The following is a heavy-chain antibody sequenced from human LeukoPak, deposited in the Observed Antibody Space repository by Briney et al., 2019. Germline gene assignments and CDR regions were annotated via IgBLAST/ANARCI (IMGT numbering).Heavy chain of an antibody. CDR3: ARGVVEMLYFDY. V-gene: IGHV1-69*04. D-gene: IGHD2-21*01. J-gene: IGHJ4*02. CDR1: GGTFSSYA. CDR2: IIPILGIA. Sequence: GASVKVSCKASGGTFSSYAISWVRQAPGQGLEWMGRIIPILGIANYAQKFQGRVTITADKSTSTAYMELSSLRSEDTAVYYCARGVVEMLYFDYWGQGTLVTVSS.